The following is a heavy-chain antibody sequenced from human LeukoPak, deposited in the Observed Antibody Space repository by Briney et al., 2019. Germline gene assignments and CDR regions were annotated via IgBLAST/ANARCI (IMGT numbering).Heavy chain of an antibody. D-gene: IGHD4-23*01. CDR2: INPKNGGT. V-gene: IGHV1-2*02. CDR3: ARDGYGGNSFDY. J-gene: IGHJ4*02. CDR1: GYTFPGHH. Sequence: ASVKVSCKASGYTFPGHHIHWVRQAPGQGLEWMGWINPKNGGTNYAQKFQGRVTVTRDTSINTAFMELSRLNSDDTAVYFCARDGYGGNSFDYWGQGTLVTVSS.